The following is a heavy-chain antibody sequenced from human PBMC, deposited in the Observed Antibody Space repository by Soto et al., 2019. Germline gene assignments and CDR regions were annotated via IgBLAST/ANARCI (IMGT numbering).Heavy chain of an antibody. J-gene: IGHJ5*02. D-gene: IGHD1-26*01. CDR2: IWYDGSNK. Sequence: PGGSLRLSCAASGFTFSSYGMHWVRQAPGKGLEWVAVIWYDGSNKYYADSVKGRFTISRDNSKNTLYLQMNSLRAEDTAVYYCAREDSGSYSESWFDPWGQGTLVTVSS. CDR3: AREDSGSYSESWFDP. V-gene: IGHV3-33*01. CDR1: GFTFSSYG.